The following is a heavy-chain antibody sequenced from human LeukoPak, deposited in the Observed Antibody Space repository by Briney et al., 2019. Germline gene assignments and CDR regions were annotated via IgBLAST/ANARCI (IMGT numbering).Heavy chain of an antibody. CDR2: ISNSGSTI. CDR1: GFTFSSYE. D-gene: IGHD3-22*01. V-gene: IGHV3-48*03. J-gene: IGHJ4*02. Sequence: GGSLRLSCAASGFTFSSYEMNWVRQAPGKGLEWVSYISNSGSTIYYADSVKGRFTISRDNAKNSLYLQMNSLTLEDTALYFCAKDPTHDYDSSGPDYWGQGTLVTVSS. CDR3: AKDPTHDYDSSGPDY.